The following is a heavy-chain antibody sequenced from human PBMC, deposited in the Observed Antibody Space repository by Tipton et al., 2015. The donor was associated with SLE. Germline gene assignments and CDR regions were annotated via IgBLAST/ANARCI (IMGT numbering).Heavy chain of an antibody. D-gene: IGHD6-13*01. V-gene: IGHV3-30*04. J-gene: IGHJ4*02. CDR1: GFTFSSYA. CDR3: ARWSGIAGGYFDY. Sequence: SLRLSCAASGFTFSSYAMHWVRQAPGKGLEWVAVISYDGSNKYYADSVKGRFTISVDTSKNQFSLKLSSVTAADTAVYYCARWSGIAGGYFDYWGQGTLVTVSS. CDR2: ISYDGSNK.